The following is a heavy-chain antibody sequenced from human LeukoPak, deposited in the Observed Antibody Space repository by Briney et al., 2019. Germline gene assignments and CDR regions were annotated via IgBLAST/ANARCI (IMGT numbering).Heavy chain of an antibody. Sequence: PSETLSLTCTVSGGSISSYYWSWIRQPAGKGLEWIGRIYTSGSTNYNPSLKSRVTMSVDTSKNQFSLKLSSVTAADTAVYYCARHIPYYYDSSGFDAFDIWGQGTIVTVSS. D-gene: IGHD3-22*01. CDR1: GGSISSYY. V-gene: IGHV4-4*07. CDR2: IYTSGST. CDR3: ARHIPYYYDSSGFDAFDI. J-gene: IGHJ3*02.